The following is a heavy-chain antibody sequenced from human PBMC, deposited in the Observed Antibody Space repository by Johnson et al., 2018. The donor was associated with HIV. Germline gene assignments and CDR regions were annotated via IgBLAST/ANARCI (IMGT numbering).Heavy chain of an antibody. CDR1: GFTFSNAW. J-gene: IGHJ3*02. Sequence: EQLVESGGGLVQPGGSLRLSCAASGFTFSNAWMSWVRQAPGKGLEWVSGISGDTDTVYNADSVKGRFTISRDNSKNTLYLQMNSLRAEDTAVYYCRVVTGAFDIWGQGTMVTVSS. CDR3: RVVTGAFDI. CDR2: ISGDTDTV. V-gene: IGHV3-23*04. D-gene: IGHD4-23*01.